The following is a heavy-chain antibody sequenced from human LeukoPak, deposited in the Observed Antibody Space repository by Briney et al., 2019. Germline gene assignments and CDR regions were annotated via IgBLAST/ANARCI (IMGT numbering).Heavy chain of an antibody. CDR3: AKDLHYGSGSYCFDY. J-gene: IGHJ4*02. Sequence: SETLSLTCTVSGGSISTYYWSWIRQPPGKGLEWIGYIYYSGSTNYNPSLKSRVTISVDTSKKQFSLKLSSVTAADTALYYCAKDLHYGSGSYCFDYWGQGTLVTVSS. CDR1: GGSISTYY. CDR2: IYYSGST. V-gene: IGHV4-59*01. D-gene: IGHD3-10*01.